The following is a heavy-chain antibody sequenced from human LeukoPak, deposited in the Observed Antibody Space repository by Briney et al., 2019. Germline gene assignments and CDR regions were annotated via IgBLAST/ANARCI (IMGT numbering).Heavy chain of an antibody. J-gene: IGHJ2*01. CDR2: IYYSGST. CDR3: ARNPVSRPDWYFDL. Sequence: PSETLSLTCTVSGGSISSYYWSWIRQPPGKGLEWIGYIYYSGSTNYNPSLKSRVTISVDTSKNQFSLKLSSVTAADTAAYYCARNPVSRPDWYFDLWGRGTLVTVSS. CDR1: GGSISSYY. V-gene: IGHV4-59*01. D-gene: IGHD1-14*01.